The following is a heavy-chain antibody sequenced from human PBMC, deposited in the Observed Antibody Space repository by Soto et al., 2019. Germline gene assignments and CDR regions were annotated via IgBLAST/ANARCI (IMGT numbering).Heavy chain of an antibody. D-gene: IGHD6-19*01. CDR1: GYPFTSYH. J-gene: IGHJ5*02. CDR2: MNTDSGST. Sequence: QVQLVQSGDEVTKPGASVKVSCQPSGYPFTSYHVNWVRQAPGQGLEWMGWMNTDSGSTDYALKFQGRLTMTRNTSMSTAYLELRSLTSEDTDIYYCARGRCISKGYESGWYIAHCGQGTQVIVAS. CDR3: ARGRCISKGYESGWYIAH. V-gene: IGHV1-8*01.